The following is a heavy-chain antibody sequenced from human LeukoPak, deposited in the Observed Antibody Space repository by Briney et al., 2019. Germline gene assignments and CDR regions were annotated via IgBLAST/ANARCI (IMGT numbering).Heavy chain of an antibody. CDR3: ARDPFHLLILFDH. CDR2: ISNDGNKK. V-gene: IGHV3-30-3*01. CDR1: GFPFSTYA. Sequence: GRSLRLSCAASGFPFSTYAMHWVRPAPGKGLEGVALISNDGNKKYYADSVKGRFTVSRDNSKNTLFLQMNSLRTEDTAVYYCARDPFHLLILFDHWGQGTLVTVSS. J-gene: IGHJ4*02. D-gene: IGHD2/OR15-2a*01.